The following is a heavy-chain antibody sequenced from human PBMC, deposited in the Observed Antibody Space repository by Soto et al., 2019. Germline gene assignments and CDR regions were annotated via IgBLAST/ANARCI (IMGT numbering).Heavy chain of an antibody. Sequence: QVQLVESGGGVVQPGRSLRLSCAASGFTFSSYGMHWVRQAPGKGLEWVAVIWYDGSNKYYTDSVKGRFTISRDNSKNTLYLQMNSLRAEDTAVYYCARALYYYDSSGFDYWGQGTLVTVSS. J-gene: IGHJ4*02. D-gene: IGHD3-22*01. CDR3: ARALYYYDSSGFDY. V-gene: IGHV3-33*01. CDR1: GFTFSSYG. CDR2: IWYDGSNK.